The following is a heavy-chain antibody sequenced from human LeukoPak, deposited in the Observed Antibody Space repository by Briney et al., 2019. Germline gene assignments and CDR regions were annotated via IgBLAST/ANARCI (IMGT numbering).Heavy chain of an antibody. CDR3: ARVPTARSAYYFDY. V-gene: IGHV4-61*02. D-gene: IGHD5-18*01. CDR2: IYATGST. Sequence: PSQTLSLTCTVSGGSISSGGFYWNWIRQPAGKGLEWIGRIYATGSTNYNPSLKSRVTISVDTSKNQFSLKLSSVTAADTAVYYCARVPTARSAYYFDYWGQGTLVTVSS. CDR1: GGSISSGGFY. J-gene: IGHJ4*02.